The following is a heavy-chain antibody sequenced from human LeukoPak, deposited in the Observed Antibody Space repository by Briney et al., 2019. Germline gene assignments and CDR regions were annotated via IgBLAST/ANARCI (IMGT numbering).Heavy chain of an antibody. CDR2: ISSSSSYI. CDR3: ARGMGATYADY. D-gene: IGHD1-26*01. J-gene: IGHJ4*02. CDR1: GFTFSSYS. V-gene: IGHV3-21*01. Sequence: GGSLRLSCAASGFTFSSYSMNWVRQAPGKGLEWVSSISSSSSYIYYPDSVKGRFTISRDNAKTSLYLQMNSLRAEDTAVYYCARGMGATYADYWGQGTLVTVSS.